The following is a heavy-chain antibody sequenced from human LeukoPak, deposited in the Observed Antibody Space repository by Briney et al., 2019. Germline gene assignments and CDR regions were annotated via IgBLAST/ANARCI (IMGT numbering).Heavy chain of an antibody. D-gene: IGHD2-2*01. CDR2: IIPIFGTA. J-gene: IGHJ6*03. V-gene: IGHV1-69*13. Sequence: SVKVSCKASGGTFISYAISWVRQAPGQGLEWMGGIIPIFGTANYAQKFQGRVTITADESTSTAYMELSSLRSEDTAVYYCARSLGYCSSTSCYGPSPYYMDVWGKGTTVTVSS. CDR3: ARSLGYCSSTSCYGPSPYYMDV. CDR1: GGTFISYA.